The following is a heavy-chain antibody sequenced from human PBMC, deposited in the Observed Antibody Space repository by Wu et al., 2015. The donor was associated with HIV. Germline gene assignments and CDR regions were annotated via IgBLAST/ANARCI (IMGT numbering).Heavy chain of an antibody. CDR3: VRVGVLMTSAEMMEYFQY. Sequence: QVQLLQSGAEVKKPGASVKVSCKTSGYMFIGYYIHWVRQISGLRLEWMGWMNPKSGSAGYSQKFQGRVSMTRDTSISTAYLEANSLASEDTAVYYCVRVGVLMTSAEMMEYFQYWGQGTLVIVSS. D-gene: IGHD1-26*01. V-gene: IGHV1-8*02. CDR2: MNPKSGSA. J-gene: IGHJ1*01. CDR1: GYMFIGYY.